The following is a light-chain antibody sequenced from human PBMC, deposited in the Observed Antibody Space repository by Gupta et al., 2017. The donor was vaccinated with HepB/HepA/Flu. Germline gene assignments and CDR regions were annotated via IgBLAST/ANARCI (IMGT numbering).Light chain of an antibody. Sequence: QSALTQPASVSASPGQSVIITCTGTSSDAGGDNYVSWYQQQPGKAPKLMIFDVSTRPSGISSGFSGSKSGNKAILTISGLQAEDEADYYCYSYKRSSTYVVGTGTKVTVL. J-gene: IGLJ1*01. CDR2: DVS. CDR3: YSYKRSSTYV. CDR1: SSDAGGDNY. V-gene: IGLV2-14*03.